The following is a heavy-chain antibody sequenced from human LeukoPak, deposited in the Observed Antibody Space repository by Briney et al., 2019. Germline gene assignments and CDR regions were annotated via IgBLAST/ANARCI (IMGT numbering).Heavy chain of an antibody. D-gene: IGHD2-2*01. V-gene: IGHV3-23*01. CDR1: GGSFSGYY. J-gene: IGHJ6*03. CDR2: ISGGGGIT. CDR3: AKYGVDCSSTSCYPLYYMDV. Sequence: PSETLSLTCAVYGGSFSGYYWSWIRQAPGKGLEWVSSISGGGGITNYADSVKGRFTISRDNSKYTLFLQMNSLRAEDTAVYYCAKYGVDCSSTSCYPLYYMDVWGKGTTVTVSS.